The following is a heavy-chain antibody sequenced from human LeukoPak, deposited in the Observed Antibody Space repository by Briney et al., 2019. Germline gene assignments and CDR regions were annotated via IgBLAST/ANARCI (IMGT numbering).Heavy chain of an antibody. CDR3: ASHPEHSSGWYVVSMGLNYYYYMDV. V-gene: IGHV4-39*01. CDR2: IYYSGST. CDR1: GGSISSSSYY. D-gene: IGHD6-19*01. Sequence: AETLSLTCTVSGGSISSSSYYWGWIRQPPGKGLEWIGSIYYSGSTYYNPSLKSRVTISVDTSKIQFSLKLSSVTAADTAVYYCASHPEHSSGWYVVSMGLNYYYYMDVWGKGTTVTISS. J-gene: IGHJ6*03.